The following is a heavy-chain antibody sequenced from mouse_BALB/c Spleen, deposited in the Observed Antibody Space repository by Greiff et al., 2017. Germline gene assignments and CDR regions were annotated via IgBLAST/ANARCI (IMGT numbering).Heavy chain of an antibody. Sequence: VHVKQSGTVLARPGASVKMSCKASGYTFTSYWMHWVKQRPGQGLEWIGAIYPGNSDTSYNQKFKGKAKLTAVTSTSTAYMELSSLTNEDSAVYYCTSTGDEAGFAYWGQGTLVTVSA. CDR2: IYPGNSDT. J-gene: IGHJ3*01. CDR3: TSTGDEAGFAY. CDR1: GYTFTSYW. V-gene: IGHV1-5*01. D-gene: IGHD4-1*01.